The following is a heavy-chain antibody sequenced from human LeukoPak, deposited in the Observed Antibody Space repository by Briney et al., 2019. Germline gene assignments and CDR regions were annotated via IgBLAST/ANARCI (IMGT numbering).Heavy chain of an antibody. V-gene: IGHV1-8*01. CDR1: RYTFTSYD. D-gene: IGHD6-13*01. J-gene: IGHJ6*03. CDR3: ARDYYIAAAGSGNYYYYYMDV. CDR2: MNPNSGNT. Sequence: ASVKVSCKASRYTFTSYDINWVRQATGQGLEWMGWMNPNSGNTGYAQKFQGRVTMTRNTSISTAYMELSSLRSEDTAVYYCARDYYIAAAGSGNYYYYYMDVWGKGTTVTISS.